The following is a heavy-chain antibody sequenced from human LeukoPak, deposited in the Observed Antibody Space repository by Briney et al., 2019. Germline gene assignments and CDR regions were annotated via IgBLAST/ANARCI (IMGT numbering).Heavy chain of an antibody. CDR1: GFTFSNYA. D-gene: IGHD1-26*01. CDR2: IWDDGSNK. J-gene: IGHJ4*02. Sequence: GGSLRLSCAASGFTFSNYAMHWVRQAPGKGLEWVALIWDDGSNKYYADSVKGRFTVSRDNSKNTLSPQMNSLRAEDTAVYYCARGLDGSHWPFDYCGQGTLVTVSS. V-gene: IGHV3-33*01. CDR3: ARGLDGSHWPFDY.